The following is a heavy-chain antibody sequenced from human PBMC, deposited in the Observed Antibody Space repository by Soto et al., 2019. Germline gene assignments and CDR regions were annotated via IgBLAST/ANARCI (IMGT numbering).Heavy chain of an antibody. CDR1: GLSLTTGVG. Sequence: ITLEESGPTLVKPTETLTLTCTFSGLSLTTGVGVGWVRQTPGKALEWLALVYWDDDKHYNPSLKTRLTITKDDSKGQVVLTMTKMDPADSATYYCATLTADFWGPGTLVTVS. CDR2: VYWDDDK. CDR3: ATLTADF. V-gene: IGHV2-5*02. J-gene: IGHJ4*02.